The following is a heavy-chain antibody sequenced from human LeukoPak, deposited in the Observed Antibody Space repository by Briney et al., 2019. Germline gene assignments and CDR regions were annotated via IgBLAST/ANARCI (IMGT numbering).Heavy chain of an antibody. V-gene: IGHV3-23*01. CDR2: ITGSGGST. CDR3: AKDPGYSGYDYIDY. J-gene: IGHJ4*02. CDR1: GFTFSSYA. D-gene: IGHD5-12*01. Sequence: GGSLRLSCAASGFTFSSYAMSWVRQAPGRGLERVSGITGSGGSTNYADSVKGRFTISRDNSKNTLYMQMNSLRAEDTAVYYCAKDPGYSGYDYIDYWGQGTLVTVSS.